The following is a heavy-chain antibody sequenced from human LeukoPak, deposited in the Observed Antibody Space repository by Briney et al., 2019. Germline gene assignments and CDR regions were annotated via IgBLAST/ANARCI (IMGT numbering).Heavy chain of an antibody. CDR2: IYYSGST. CDR3: AGIVATIN. Sequence: SETLSLTCTVSGGSISSYYWGWIRQPPGKGLEWIGSIYYSGSTYYNPSLKSRVTISVDTSKNQFSLKLSSVTAADTAVYYCAGIVATINWGQGTLVTVSS. J-gene: IGHJ4*02. CDR1: GGSISSYY. D-gene: IGHD5-12*01. V-gene: IGHV4-39*07.